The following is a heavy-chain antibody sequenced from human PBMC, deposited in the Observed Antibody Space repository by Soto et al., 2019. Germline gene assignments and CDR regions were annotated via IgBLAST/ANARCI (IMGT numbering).Heavy chain of an antibody. V-gene: IGHV4-39*01. CDR3: ASVRNRGYYYYYGMDV. J-gene: IGHJ6*02. CDR2: IYYSGST. D-gene: IGHD7-27*01. CDR1: GGSIRSSSCY. Sequence: PSETLSLTCTVSGGSIRSSSCYWGWIRQPPGKGLEWIGSIYYSGSTYYNPSLKSRVTISVDTSKNQFSLKLSSVTAADTAVYYCASVRNRGYYYYYGMDVWGQGTTVTVSS.